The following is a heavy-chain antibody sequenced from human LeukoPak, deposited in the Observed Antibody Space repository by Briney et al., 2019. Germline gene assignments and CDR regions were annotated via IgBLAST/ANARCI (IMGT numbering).Heavy chain of an antibody. CDR3: ARVEAVYYYGSASPYSPY. J-gene: IGHJ4*02. V-gene: IGHV3-30*02. CDR1: GFTFSSYG. D-gene: IGHD3-10*01. CDR2: IRYDGTNE. Sequence: PGGSLRLSCAASGFTFSSYGMHWVRQAPGKGLEWGTFIRYDGTNEYYADSVRGRFTISRDNSKNTLYLQMNSLRPEDTAVYYCARVEAVYYYGSASPYSPYWGQGTLVTVSS.